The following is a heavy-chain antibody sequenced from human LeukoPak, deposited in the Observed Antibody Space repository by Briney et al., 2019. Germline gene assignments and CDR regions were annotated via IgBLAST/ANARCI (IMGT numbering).Heavy chain of an antibody. J-gene: IGHJ3*02. CDR3: AREACSSTSCYVSHDAFDI. CDR1: GGSISSYY. V-gene: IGHV4-59*12. Sequence: SETLSLTCTVSGGSISSYYWSWIRQPPGKGLEWIGYTYYSGSTNYNPSLKSRVTISVDKSKNQFSLKLSSVTAADTAVYYCAREACSSTSCYVSHDAFDIWGQGTMVTVSS. CDR2: TYYSGST. D-gene: IGHD2-2*01.